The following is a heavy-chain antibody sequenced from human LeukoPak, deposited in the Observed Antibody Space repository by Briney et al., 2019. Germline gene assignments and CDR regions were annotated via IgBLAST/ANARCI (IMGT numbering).Heavy chain of an antibody. CDR1: GGSISSSTYY. Sequence: SETLSLTCTVSGGSISSSTYYWGWIRQPPGKGLEWVGSMYYSGSTYYNPSLKGRVTMSVDTSKNQFSLRLSSVTAADTAVYYCARVGRRGYRVNNWFDPWGQGTLVTVSS. CDR2: MYYSGST. CDR3: ARVGRRGYRVNNWFDP. D-gene: IGHD5-18*01. J-gene: IGHJ5*02. V-gene: IGHV4-39*01.